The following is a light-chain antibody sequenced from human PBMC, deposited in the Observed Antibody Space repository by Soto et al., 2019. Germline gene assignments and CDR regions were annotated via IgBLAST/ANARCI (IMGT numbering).Light chain of an antibody. V-gene: IGKV3D-15*01. Sequence: EIVLTQSPATLSLSPGERATLSCRASQSVSSYLAWYQQRPGQAPRLLVYGASTRAAGIADRFSGSGSGTEFTLTISSLQSEDFAVYYCQQYNNWPLTFGQGTRLEIK. CDR1: QSVSSY. J-gene: IGKJ5*01. CDR3: QQYNNWPLT. CDR2: GAS.